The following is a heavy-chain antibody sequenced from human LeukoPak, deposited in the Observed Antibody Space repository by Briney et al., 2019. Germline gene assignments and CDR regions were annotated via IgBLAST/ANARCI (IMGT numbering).Heavy chain of an antibody. CDR3: ARRGYSLREYFQH. J-gene: IGHJ1*01. CDR1: GGSISSSSYY. D-gene: IGHD2-15*01. Sequence: NPSETLSLTCTVSGGSISSSSYYWGWIRQPPGKGLEWIGSIYYSGSTYYNPSLKSRVTISVDTSKNQFSLKLSSVTAADTAVYYRARRGYSLREYFQHWGQGTLVTVSS. V-gene: IGHV4-39*01. CDR2: IYYSGST.